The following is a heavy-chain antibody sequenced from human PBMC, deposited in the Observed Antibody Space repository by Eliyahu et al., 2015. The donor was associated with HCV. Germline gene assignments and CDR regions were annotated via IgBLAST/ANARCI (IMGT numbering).Heavy chain of an antibody. CDR3: ARVDSDWSFDF. V-gene: IGHV4-59*01. D-gene: IGHD3/OR15-3a*01. J-gene: IGHJ4*02. CDR2: YSGST. Sequence: YSGSTDYNPSLKSRVTMSVDTSKNQFSLKLRSVTAADAAVYYCARVDSDWSFDFWGQGTLVTVSS.